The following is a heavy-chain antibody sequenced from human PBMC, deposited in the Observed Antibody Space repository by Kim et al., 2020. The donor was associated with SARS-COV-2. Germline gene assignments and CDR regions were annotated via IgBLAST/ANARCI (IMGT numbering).Heavy chain of an antibody. Sequence: SVKVSCKASGGTFSSYAISWVRQAPGQGLEWMGGIIPIFGTANYAQKFQGRVTITADESTSTAYMELSSLRSEDTAVYYCARGAVPAARSYYGMDVWGQGTTVTVSS. CDR2: IIPIFGTA. J-gene: IGHJ6*02. V-gene: IGHV1-69*13. CDR1: GGTFSSYA. CDR3: ARGAVPAARSYYGMDV. D-gene: IGHD2-2*01.